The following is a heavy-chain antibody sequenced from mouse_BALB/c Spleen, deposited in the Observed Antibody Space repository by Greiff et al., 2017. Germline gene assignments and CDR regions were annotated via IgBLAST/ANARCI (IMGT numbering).Heavy chain of an antibody. D-gene: IGHD2-14*01. CDR3: ARREVRQAMDY. Sequence: EVQRVESGGGLVKPGGSLKLSCAASGFTFSSYAMSWVRQTPEKRLEWVATISSGGSYTYYPDSVKGRFTISRDNAKNTLYLQMSSLRSEDTAMYYCARREVRQAMDYWGQGTSVTVSS. V-gene: IGHV5-9-3*01. CDR2: ISSGGSYT. J-gene: IGHJ4*01. CDR1: GFTFSSYA.